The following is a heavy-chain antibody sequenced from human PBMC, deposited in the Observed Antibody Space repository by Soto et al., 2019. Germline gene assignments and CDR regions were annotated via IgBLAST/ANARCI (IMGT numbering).Heavy chain of an antibody. CDR2: ILPMFGAV. D-gene: IGHD2-21*02. J-gene: IGHJ6*02. CDR3: ARPKRSGYDRGDSYYHTMDV. CDR1: GGTSSNFV. V-gene: IGHV1-69*06. Sequence: QMQLVQSGAEVKKSGSSVKVSCKASGGTSSNFVITWVRQVPGQGLEWLGGILPMFGAVKYAQKFQDRPTITADRSTNTAAMELGRLRPDDTAVYYCARPKRSGYDRGDSYYHTMDVWGHGTTVTVS.